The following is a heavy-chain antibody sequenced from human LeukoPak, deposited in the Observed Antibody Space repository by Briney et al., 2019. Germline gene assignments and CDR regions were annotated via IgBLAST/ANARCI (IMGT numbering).Heavy chain of an antibody. CDR1: GYTFTGYY. CDR2: INPNSGGT. V-gene: IGHV1-2*06. J-gene: IGHJ2*01. CDR3: AREDMTTVTPDF. D-gene: IGHD4-17*01. Sequence: ASVKVSCKASGYTFTGYYMHWVRQAPGQGLEWMGRINPNSGGTNYAQKLQGRVTMTTDTFTTTAYMELRSLRSDDTAMYYCAREDMTTVTPDFWGRGTLVTVSS.